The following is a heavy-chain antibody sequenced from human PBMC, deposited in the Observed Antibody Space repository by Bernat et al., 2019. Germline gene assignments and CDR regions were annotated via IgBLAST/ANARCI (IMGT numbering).Heavy chain of an antibody. CDR2: IYSGGST. V-gene: IGHV3-66*01. J-gene: IGHJ4*02. D-gene: IGHD6-19*01. CDR3: ASGGGWYYFDS. Sequence: EVQLVESGGGLVQPGGSLRLSCAASGFTVTSNYMNWVRQAPGKGLEWVSVIYSGGSTYYADSVKGRFTISRDNSKTTLYLQMNSLRAEDTAVYYCASGGGWYYFDSWGQGTLVTVSS. CDR1: GFTVTSNY.